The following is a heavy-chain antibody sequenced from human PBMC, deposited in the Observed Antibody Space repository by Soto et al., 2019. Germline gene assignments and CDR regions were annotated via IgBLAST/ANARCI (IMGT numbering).Heavy chain of an antibody. D-gene: IGHD5-12*01. CDR2: ISARGGSS. Sequence: VQLLESGGGLVQPGGSLRLSCAASGFSFSSYAMVWVRQAPGKGLEWVSVISARGGSSYFADSVKGRFNISRDNSKNVLSLEMNSLRAEDTAIYFCAKGSIEYSASVDNWGQGTLVLVSS. CDR3: AKGSIEYSASVDN. V-gene: IGHV3-23*01. CDR1: GFSFSSYA. J-gene: IGHJ4*02.